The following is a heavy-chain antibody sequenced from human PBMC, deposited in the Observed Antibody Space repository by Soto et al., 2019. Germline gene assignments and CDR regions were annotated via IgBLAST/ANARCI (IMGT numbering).Heavy chain of an antibody. Sequence: QVQLQESGPGLVKPSETLSLSCTVSGGSISTYYWNWIRQPAGKGLEWIGRNYSSGATNYNPSLKSRVTMSTDTSTNHFSLRLTSVTPADTAVYYCAREHKVVNDFEFWGQGILVTVSS. D-gene: IGHD2-15*01. V-gene: IGHV4-4*07. CDR2: NYSSGAT. CDR3: AREHKVVNDFEF. CDR1: GGSISTYY. J-gene: IGHJ4*02.